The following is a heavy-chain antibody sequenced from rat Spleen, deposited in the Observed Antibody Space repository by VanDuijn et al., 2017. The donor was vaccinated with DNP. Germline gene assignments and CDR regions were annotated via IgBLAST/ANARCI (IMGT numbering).Heavy chain of an antibody. D-gene: IGHD1-6*01. CDR1: GFTFSSFA. V-gene: IGHV5-46*01. Sequence: EVQLVESGGGLVQPGRSMKLSCAASGFTFSSFAMAWVRQAPKKGLEWVAYISNDGGSTYYRDSVKGRFTISRDNAKSTHYLQMNSLGSEDTATYYCTRKYTTDYYWYFDFWGPGTMVTVSS. J-gene: IGHJ1*01. CDR2: ISNDGGST. CDR3: TRKYTTDYYWYFDF.